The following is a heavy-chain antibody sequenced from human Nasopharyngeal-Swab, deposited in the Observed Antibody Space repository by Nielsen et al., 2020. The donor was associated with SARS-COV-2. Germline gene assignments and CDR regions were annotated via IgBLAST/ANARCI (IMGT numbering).Heavy chain of an antibody. CDR2: INPSGGST. CDR3: ASNWRYSSFGPRMAPAFDI. CDR1: GYTFTSYY. J-gene: IGHJ3*02. V-gene: IGHV1-46*01. Sequence: ASVKVSCKASGYTFTSYYMHWVRQAPGQGPEWMGIINPSGGSTSYAQKFQGRVTMTRDTSTSIVYMELSSLRSEDTAVYYCASNWRYSSFGPRMAPAFDIWGQGTMVTVSS. D-gene: IGHD6-13*01.